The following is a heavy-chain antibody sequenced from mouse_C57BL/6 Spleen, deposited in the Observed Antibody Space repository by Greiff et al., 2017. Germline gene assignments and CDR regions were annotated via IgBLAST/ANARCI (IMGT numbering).Heavy chain of an antibody. CDR2: ISSGSSTI. D-gene: IGHD2-2*01. Sequence: EVHLVESGGGLVKPGGSLKLSCAASGFTFSDYGMHWVRQAPEKGLEWVAYISSGSSTIYYADTVKGRFTISRDNAKNTLFLQMTSLRSDDTAMYYCARPAVYCGYDRFAYWGQGTLVTVSA. V-gene: IGHV5-17*01. J-gene: IGHJ3*01. CDR3: ARPAVYCGYDRFAY. CDR1: GFTFSDYG.